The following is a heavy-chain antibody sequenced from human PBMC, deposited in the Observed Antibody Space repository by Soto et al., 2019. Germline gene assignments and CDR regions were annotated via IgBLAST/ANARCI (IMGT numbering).Heavy chain of an antibody. CDR2: LFSNDEK. CDR1: GFSLSNARMG. V-gene: IGHV2-26*01. CDR3: AFLVPAARGGRWFNP. D-gene: IGHD2-2*01. J-gene: IGHJ5*02. Sequence: QVTLKESGPVLVKPTETLTLTCTVSGFSLSNARMGVSWIRQPPGKALEWLAHLFSNDEKSYSTSLKSRLTISKGYSKYQMVLTITTVDPVDTSSYYCAFLVPAARGGRWFNPWGQGTLVTVSS.